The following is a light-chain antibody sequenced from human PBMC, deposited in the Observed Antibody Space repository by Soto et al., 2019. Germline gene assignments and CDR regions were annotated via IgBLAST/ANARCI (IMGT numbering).Light chain of an antibody. Sequence: EIVMTQSPATLSVSPGERATLSCRASQSVSSNLAWYQQKPGQAPRLLIYGASTRDTGIPVRFSGSGSGTEFTLTISSLQSEDFAVYYCQQYNNWPGTFDQGTKVEIK. V-gene: IGKV3-15*01. J-gene: IGKJ1*01. CDR2: GAS. CDR3: QQYNNWPGT. CDR1: QSVSSN.